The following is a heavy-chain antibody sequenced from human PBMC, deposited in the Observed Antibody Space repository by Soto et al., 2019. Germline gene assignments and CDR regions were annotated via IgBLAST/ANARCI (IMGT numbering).Heavy chain of an antibody. CDR3: ARTPGPEVAASLEYYYFSGMDV. V-gene: IGHV5-51*01. D-gene: IGHD2-15*01. CDR1: GYSFTSYW. CDR2: IHPGDSDT. J-gene: IGHJ6*02. Sequence: GESLKISCEASGYSFTSYWIGWVRQMPGKGLEWMGIIHPGDSDTKYSPSFQGQVTISVDMSITTAYLQWSSLKASDTAMYYCARTPGPEVAASLEYYYFSGMDVWGQGTTVTVSS.